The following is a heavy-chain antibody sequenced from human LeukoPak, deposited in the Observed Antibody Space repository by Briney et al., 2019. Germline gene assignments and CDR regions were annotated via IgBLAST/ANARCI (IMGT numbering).Heavy chain of an antibody. V-gene: IGHV4-30-4*08. CDR1: GGSISSGNHY. CDR3: VRVLEYSSSLHPHWYFDL. D-gene: IGHD6-6*01. CDR2: IYYTGST. J-gene: IGHJ2*01. Sequence: SETLSLTCTVSGGSISSGNHYWSWIRQPPGKGLEFIGYIYYTGSTYYNPSLKSRVTIPVDRSKNQFSLKLSSVTAADTAVYYCVRVLEYSSSLHPHWYFDLWGRGTLVTVSS.